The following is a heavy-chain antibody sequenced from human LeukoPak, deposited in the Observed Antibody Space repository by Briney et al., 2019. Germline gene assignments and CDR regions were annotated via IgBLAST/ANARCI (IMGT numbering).Heavy chain of an antibody. D-gene: IGHD3-3*01. CDR1: GYTFTGYY. Sequence: ASVKVSCKASGYTFTGYYMYWVRQAPGQGLEWMGWINPNSDGTNYAQTFQGRVTMTRDTSISTAYMELSRLRSDDTAVYYCARGLDKYDYWSGYFLAYWGQGTLVTVSS. CDR3: ARGLDKYDYWSGYFLAY. J-gene: IGHJ4*02. V-gene: IGHV1-2*02. CDR2: INPNSDGT.